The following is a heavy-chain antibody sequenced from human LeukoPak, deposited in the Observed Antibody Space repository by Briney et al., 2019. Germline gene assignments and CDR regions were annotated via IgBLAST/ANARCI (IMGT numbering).Heavy chain of an antibody. CDR2: ISQDGRNE. J-gene: IGHJ4*02. CDR3: AREGYHPSGSFPYS. CDR1: GFTFSSYG. V-gene: IGHV3-30*03. Sequence: PGRSLTLSCVASGFTFSSYGMHWVRRAGGKGLEWMTVISQDGRNEYNVGSVKGRFTTSKDNSMNTLCLQMNSLTVEYRAVYYCAREGYHPSGSFPYSWGQGTLVTVS. D-gene: IGHD3-10*01.